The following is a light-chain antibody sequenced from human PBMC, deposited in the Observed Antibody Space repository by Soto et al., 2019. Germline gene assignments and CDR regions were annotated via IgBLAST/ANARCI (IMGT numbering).Light chain of an antibody. Sequence: QSALTQPASVSGSPGQSITISCTGTSSDVGGYNFVSWYQQYPGKAPKLMIFDVSNRPSGVSDRFSGSKSGDTASLTISGLQAEDEADYYCISYTGSGTDVFGTGTKLTVL. V-gene: IGLV2-14*01. CDR2: DVS. CDR3: ISYTGSGTDV. CDR1: SSDVGGYNF. J-gene: IGLJ1*01.